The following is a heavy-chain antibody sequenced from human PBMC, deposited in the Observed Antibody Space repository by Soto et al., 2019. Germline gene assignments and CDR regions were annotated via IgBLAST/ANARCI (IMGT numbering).Heavy chain of an antibody. D-gene: IGHD1-26*01. CDR1: GSTFSGSA. J-gene: IGHJ1*01. Sequence: EVQLVESGGGLVQPGGSLKLSCAASGSTFSGSAMHWVRQASGKGLEWVGRIRSKANSYATAYAASVKGRFTISRDDSKNTAYLQMNSLKTEDTAVYYCTRHVGGNYPEPEYFQHWGQGTLVTVSS. CDR2: IRSKANSYAT. V-gene: IGHV3-73*02. CDR3: TRHVGGNYPEPEYFQH.